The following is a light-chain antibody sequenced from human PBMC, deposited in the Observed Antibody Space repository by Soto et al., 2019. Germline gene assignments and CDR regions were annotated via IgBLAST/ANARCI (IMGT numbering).Light chain of an antibody. CDR3: SSYTSGSTLYV. J-gene: IGLJ1*01. CDR1: SSDVGSYNY. V-gene: IGLV2-14*01. Sequence: SSLTQPASVSGSPGRSITISCTGTSSDVGSYNYVSWYQHRPGKAPRLMIYASSNRPSGVSHRFSGSRSGNTASLTISGLQAEDEADYYCSSYTSGSTLYVLGTGTKV. CDR2: ASS.